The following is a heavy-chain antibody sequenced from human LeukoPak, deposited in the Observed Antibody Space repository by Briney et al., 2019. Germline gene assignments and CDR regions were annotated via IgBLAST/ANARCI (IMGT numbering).Heavy chain of an antibody. CDR2: ISSSGSTI. CDR3: ATPPQGVAGSLHYYYYYMDV. CDR1: GFTFSDYY. V-gene: IGHV3-11*01. J-gene: IGHJ6*03. D-gene: IGHD6-19*01. Sequence: GGSLRLSCAASGFTFSDYYMSWIRQAPGKGLEWVSYISSSGSTIYYADSVKGRFTISRDNAKNSLYLQMNSLRADDTAVYYCATPPQGVAGSLHYYYYYMDVWGKGTTVTVSS.